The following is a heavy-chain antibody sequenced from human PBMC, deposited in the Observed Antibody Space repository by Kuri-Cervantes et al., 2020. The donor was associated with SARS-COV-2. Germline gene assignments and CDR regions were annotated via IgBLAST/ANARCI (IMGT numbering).Heavy chain of an antibody. CDR3: ARIQATTVIADY. Sequence: SGPTLVKPTQTLTLTCTFSGFSLSTSGMCVSWIRQPPGKALEWLARIDWDDDKYYSTSLKTRLTISKDISRNQVVLTMTNMDPVDTATYYCARIQATTVIADYWGQGTLVTVSS. CDR2: IDWDDDK. CDR1: GFSLSTSGMC. V-gene: IGHV2-70*11. J-gene: IGHJ4*02. D-gene: IGHD4-11*01.